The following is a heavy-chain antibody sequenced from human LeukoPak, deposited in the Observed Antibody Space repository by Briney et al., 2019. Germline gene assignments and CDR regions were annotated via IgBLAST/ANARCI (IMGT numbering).Heavy chain of an antibody. CDR2: ISGSGGST. CDR3: AKGHTDSPEGRITIFGVVIRPSHH. J-gene: IGHJ4*02. D-gene: IGHD3-3*01. CDR1: GFTFSSYA. V-gene: IGHV3-23*01. Sequence: PGGSLRLSCAASGFTFSSYAMNWVRQAPGKGLEWVSTISGSGGSTYYADSVKGRFTISRDNSKNTLYLQMNSLRAEDTAVYYCAKGHTDSPEGRITIFGVVIRPSHHWGQGTLVTVSS.